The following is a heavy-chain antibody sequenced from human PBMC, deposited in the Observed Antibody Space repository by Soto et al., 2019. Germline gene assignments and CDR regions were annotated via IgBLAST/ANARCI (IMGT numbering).Heavy chain of an antibody. D-gene: IGHD3-22*01. J-gene: IGHJ4*02. V-gene: IGHV4-30-4*01. CDR3: ARGADYYDSSGYYRPFDY. CDR2: IYYSGST. CDR1: GGSISSGDYY. Sequence: SETLSLTCTVSGGSISSGDYYWSWIRQPPGKGLEWIGYIYYSGSTYYNPSLKSRVTISVDTSKNQFSLKLSSATAADTAVYYCARGADYYDSSGYYRPFDYWGQGTLVTVSS.